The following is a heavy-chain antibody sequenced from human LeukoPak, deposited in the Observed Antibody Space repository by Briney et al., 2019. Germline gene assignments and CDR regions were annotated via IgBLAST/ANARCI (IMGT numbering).Heavy chain of an antibody. CDR1: GFTFSNYG. J-gene: IGHJ2*01. CDR2: IWYDGSEK. Sequence: PGGSLRLSCAVSGFTFSNYGMHWVRQAPGKGLEWVAVIWYDGSEKYYADSVKGRFTISRDNSNNTLYLQMYSLRAEDTAVYYCARDGGCGQSWYLDFWGRGTLVTVSS. D-gene: IGHD3-16*01. CDR3: ARDGGCGQSWYLDF. V-gene: IGHV3-33*08.